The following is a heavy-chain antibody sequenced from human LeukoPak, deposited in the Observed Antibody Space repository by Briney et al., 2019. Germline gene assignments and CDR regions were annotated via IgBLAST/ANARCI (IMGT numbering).Heavy chain of an antibody. Sequence: SGTLSLTCGVSGGSISGTNWWSWVRQPPGKGLEWIGYIYYSGSTNYNPSLKSRVTISVDTSKNQFSLKLSSVTAADTAVYYCARAGLYYYDSSGYYRFDPWGQGTLVTVSS. D-gene: IGHD3-22*01. V-gene: IGHV4-4*02. CDR2: IYYSGST. CDR1: GGSISGTNW. J-gene: IGHJ5*02. CDR3: ARAGLYYYDSSGYYRFDP.